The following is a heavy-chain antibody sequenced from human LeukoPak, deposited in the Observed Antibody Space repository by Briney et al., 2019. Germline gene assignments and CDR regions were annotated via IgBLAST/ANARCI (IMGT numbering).Heavy chain of an antibody. V-gene: IGHV3-74*01. CDR1: GFTFSSYR. CDR2: IVSDGTST. J-gene: IGHJ5*02. D-gene: IGHD1-26*01. Sequence: PGGSLRLSCAASGFTFSSYRMHWVRQVPGKGPVWLSHIVSDGTSTGYADSVKGRFTISRDNAKNTLYLQMNSLRFDDTAVYYCARGERGPWGQGTLVTVSS. CDR3: ARGERGP.